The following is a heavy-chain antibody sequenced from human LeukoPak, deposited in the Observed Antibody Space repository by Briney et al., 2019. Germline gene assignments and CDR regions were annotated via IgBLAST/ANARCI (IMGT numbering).Heavy chain of an antibody. CDR3: ARASSGWVFDY. J-gene: IGHJ4*02. CDR2: INHSGNT. V-gene: IGHV4-34*01. CDR1: GGSFSGYY. Sequence: SETLSLTCGVYGGSFSGYYWTWIRQPPGKGLEWIGDINHSGNTNYNPSLQSRVAISVDTSKNQFSLKLSSVTAADTAVYYCARASSGWVFDYWGQGTLVTVSS. D-gene: IGHD6-19*01.